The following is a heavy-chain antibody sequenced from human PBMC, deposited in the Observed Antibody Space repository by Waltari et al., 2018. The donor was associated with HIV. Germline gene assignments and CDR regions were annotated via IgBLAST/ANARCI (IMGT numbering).Heavy chain of an antibody. CDR1: GFPFSDYY. J-gene: IGHJ4*02. CDR2: ISGSGHTI. V-gene: IGHV3-11*01. CDR3: ARDYAAAGPFDY. Sequence: QVQLVESGGGLVKPGGSLRLSCAASGFPFSDYYMPWIRRAPGKGLECIAYISGSGHTIYYADSVKGRFAISRDNAKNSLYLQLNSLSAEDTAVYYCARDYAAAGPFDYWGQGTLVTVSS. D-gene: IGHD6-13*01.